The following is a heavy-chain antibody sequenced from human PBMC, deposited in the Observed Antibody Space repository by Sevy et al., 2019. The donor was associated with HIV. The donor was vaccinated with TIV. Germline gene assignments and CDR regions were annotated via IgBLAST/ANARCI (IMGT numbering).Heavy chain of an antibody. J-gene: IGHJ6*02. CDR1: GYSFTSYW. V-gene: IGHV5-51*01. D-gene: IGHD3-10*01. CDR2: IYPGDSDT. CDR3: ARHQNGRRWSFHYYYYYGMDV. Sequence: GESLKISCKGSGYSFTSYWIGWVRQMPGKGLEWMGIIYPGDSDTRYSPSFQGQVTISADKSISPAYLQWSSLKAPDTAMYYCARHQNGRRWSFHYYYYYGMDVWGQGTTVTVSS.